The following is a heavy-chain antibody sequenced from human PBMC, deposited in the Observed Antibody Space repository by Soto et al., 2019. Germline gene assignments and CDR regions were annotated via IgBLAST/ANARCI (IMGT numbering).Heavy chain of an antibody. V-gene: IGHV3-33*01. J-gene: IGHJ6*02. CDR3: AREAPDEPPGAVLDYYGMDV. D-gene: IGHD3-10*01. CDR2: IWYDGSNK. Sequence: QVQLVESGGGVVQPGRSLRLSCAASGFTFSSYGMHWVRQAPGKGLEWVAVIWYDGSNKYYADSVKGRFTISRDNSKNTLYLEMNRLRAEDTAVYYCAREAPDEPPGAVLDYYGMDVWGQGTTVTVSS. CDR1: GFTFSSYG.